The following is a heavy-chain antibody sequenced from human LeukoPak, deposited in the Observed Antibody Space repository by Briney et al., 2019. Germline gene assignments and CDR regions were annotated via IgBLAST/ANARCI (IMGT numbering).Heavy chain of an antibody. Sequence: ASVKVSCKASGFTLTKYGISWVRQAPGQGPEWMGWISGYNGNTDYAQKFQGRVTMTTDRATSTAYMELRDLKSDDTAIYYCGRDYYYGTSAPYNSGLDVWGQGTTVTVSS. CDR2: ISGYNGNT. V-gene: IGHV1-18*04. CDR1: GFTLTKYG. J-gene: IGHJ6*02. CDR3: GRDYYYGTSAPYNSGLDV. D-gene: IGHD3-10*01.